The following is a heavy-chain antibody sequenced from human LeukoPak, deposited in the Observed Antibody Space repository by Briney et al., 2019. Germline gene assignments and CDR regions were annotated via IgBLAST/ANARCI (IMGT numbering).Heavy chain of an antibody. CDR2: ISGSGINT. CDR1: GFTFSTYA. Sequence: PGGSLRLSCAASGFTFSTYAIHWVRQAPGKGLEWVSAISGSGINTYYADAVKGRFTISRDNSQNMPYLQMNSLRAEDTALYYCAQTIAVAASAYWGQGTPVTVSS. CDR3: AQTIAVAASAY. D-gene: IGHD6-19*01. J-gene: IGHJ4*02. V-gene: IGHV3-23*01.